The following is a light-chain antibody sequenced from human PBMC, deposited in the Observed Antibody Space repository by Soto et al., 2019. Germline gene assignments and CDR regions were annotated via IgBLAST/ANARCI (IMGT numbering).Light chain of an antibody. J-gene: IGLJ1*01. Sequence: ALTQPASVSGSPGQSMTISCTGTSSDVVGYNYVSWYQQQPGKAPKFMIYDVTNRPSGVSNRFSGSKSGNTASLTISGLQAEDEADYYCCSYTISNPPQIVFGSGTKVTVL. CDR2: DVT. CDR3: CSYTISNPPQIV. V-gene: IGLV2-14*01. CDR1: SSDVVGYNY.